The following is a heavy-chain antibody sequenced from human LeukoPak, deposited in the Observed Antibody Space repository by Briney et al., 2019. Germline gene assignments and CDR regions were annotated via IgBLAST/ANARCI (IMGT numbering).Heavy chain of an antibody. J-gene: IGHJ4*02. CDR1: GFTFSNAW. CDR2: IKSKTDGGTT. V-gene: IGHV3-15*01. CDR3: TTVGEQWPHFDY. Sequence: GGSLRLSCAASGFTFSNAWMSCVRQAPGKGLERVGRIKSKTDGGTTDYAAPVKGRFTISRDDSKNTLYLQMNSLKTEDTAVYYCTTVGEQWPHFDYWGQGTLVTVSS. D-gene: IGHD6-19*01.